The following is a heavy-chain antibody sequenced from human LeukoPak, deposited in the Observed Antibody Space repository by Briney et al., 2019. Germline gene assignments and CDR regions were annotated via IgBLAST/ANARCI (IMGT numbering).Heavy chain of an antibody. CDR1: GFTFSSYA. D-gene: IGHD5-18*01. CDR3: ARDYRILGQLWLQGMDV. J-gene: IGHJ6*02. Sequence: GGSLRLSCAASGFTFSSYAMHWVRQAPGKGLEWVAVISYDGSNKYYADSVKGRFTISRDNSKNTLYLQMNSPRAEDTAVYYCARDYRILGQLWLQGMDVWGQGTTVTVSS. CDR2: ISYDGSNK. V-gene: IGHV3-30*04.